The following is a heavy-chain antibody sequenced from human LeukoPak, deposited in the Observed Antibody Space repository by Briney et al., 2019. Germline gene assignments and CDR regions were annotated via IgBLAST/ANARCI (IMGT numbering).Heavy chain of an antibody. J-gene: IGHJ4*02. Sequence: GGSLRLSCAASGFTFSSYGMHWVRQAPGKGLEWVAVISYDGSNKYYADSVKGRFTISRDNSKNTLYLQMNSLRAEDTAVYYCAKDLRYCSGGSCYPGLYWGQGTLVTVSS. CDR3: AKDLRYCSGGSCYPGLY. CDR2: ISYDGSNK. D-gene: IGHD2-15*01. CDR1: GFTFSSYG. V-gene: IGHV3-30*18.